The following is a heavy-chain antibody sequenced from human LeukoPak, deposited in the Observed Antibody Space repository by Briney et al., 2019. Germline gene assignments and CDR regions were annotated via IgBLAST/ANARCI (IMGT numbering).Heavy chain of an antibody. CDR2: ISYDGSNK. CDR1: GFTFSSYA. Sequence: GGSLRLSCAAFGFTFSSYAMHWVRQAPGKGLEWVAVISYDGSNKYYADSVKGRFTISRDNSKNTLYLQMNSLRAEDTAVYYCDGYGYWGQGTLVTVSS. D-gene: IGHD5-18*01. V-gene: IGHV3-30-3*01. J-gene: IGHJ4*02. CDR3: DGYGY.